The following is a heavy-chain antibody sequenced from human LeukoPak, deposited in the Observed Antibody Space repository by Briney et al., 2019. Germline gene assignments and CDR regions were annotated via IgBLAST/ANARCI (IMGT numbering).Heavy chain of an antibody. J-gene: IGHJ4*02. CDR2: ISYDGSNK. CDR1: GFTFSSYA. D-gene: IGHD3-9*01. CDR3: ARERGVRSYYDILTGYYDDFEY. Sequence: GGSLRLSCAASGFTFSSYAMHWVRQAPGKGLEWVAVISYDGSNKYYADSVKGRFTISRDNSKNTLYLQMNSLRAEDTAVYYCARERGVRSYYDILTGYYDDFEYWGQGTLVTVSS. V-gene: IGHV3-30*04.